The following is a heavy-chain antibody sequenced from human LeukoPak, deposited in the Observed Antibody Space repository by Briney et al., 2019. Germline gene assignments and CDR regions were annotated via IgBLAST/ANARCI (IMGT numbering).Heavy chain of an antibody. D-gene: IGHD3-22*01. J-gene: IGHJ4*02. Sequence: ASVKVSCKASGYTFTAYYMHWVRQAPGQGLEWMGIINPSGGSTSYAQKFQGRVTMTRDMSTSTVYMELSSLRSEDTAVYYCARAGYYYDSSGNQGEFDYWGQGTLVTVSS. CDR3: ARAGYYYDSSGNQGEFDY. V-gene: IGHV1-46*01. CDR1: GYTFTAYY. CDR2: INPSGGST.